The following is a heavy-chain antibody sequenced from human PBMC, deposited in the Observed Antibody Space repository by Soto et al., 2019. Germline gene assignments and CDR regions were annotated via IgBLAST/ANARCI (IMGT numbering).Heavy chain of an antibody. CDR2: IYYSGST. CDR3: AGTIFGVVTAFDY. CDR1: GGSISSGGYY. V-gene: IGHV4-31*03. D-gene: IGHD3-3*01. J-gene: IGHJ4*02. Sequence: SETLSLTCTVSGGSISSGGYYWSWIRQHPGKGLEWIGYIYYSGSTYYNPSLKSRVTISVDTSKNQFSLKLSSVTAADTAVYYCAGTIFGVVTAFDYWGQGTLVTVSS.